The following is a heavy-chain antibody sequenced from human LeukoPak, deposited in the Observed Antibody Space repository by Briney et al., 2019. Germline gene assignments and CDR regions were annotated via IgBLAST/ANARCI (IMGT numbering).Heavy chain of an antibody. D-gene: IGHD2-2*01. CDR1: GGSISSYY. J-gene: IGHJ4*02. CDR3: ATEYCASSSCRFDS. V-gene: IGHV4-59*01. Sequence: SETLSLTCTVSGGSISSYYWSWIRQPPGKGLEWIGYIHYTGNTNYNPSLKSRVTISVDTSKNQFSLKLTSVTAADTAIYYCATEYCASSSCRFDSWGQGTLVTVSS. CDR2: IHYTGNT.